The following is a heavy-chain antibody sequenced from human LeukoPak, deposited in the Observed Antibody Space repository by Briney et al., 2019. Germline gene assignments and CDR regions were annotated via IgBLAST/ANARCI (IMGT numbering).Heavy chain of an antibody. V-gene: IGHV5-51*01. J-gene: IGHJ4*02. CDR1: EYSFTTHW. D-gene: IGHD1/OR15-1a*01. Sequence: GESLKISCKGSEYSFTTHWIGWVRQMPGKGLDWMGIIFPGDSDTTYSPSFQGQVTISADKSTSTAYLQWNSLKASDTAIYYCATSESQTRFDYWGQGTLVTVSP. CDR2: IFPGDSDT. CDR3: ATSESQTRFDY.